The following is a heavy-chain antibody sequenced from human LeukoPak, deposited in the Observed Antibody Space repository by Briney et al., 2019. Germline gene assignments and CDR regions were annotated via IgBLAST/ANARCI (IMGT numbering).Heavy chain of an antibody. CDR3: AHSGTVTTPHDAFDI. CDR2: IYWNDDK. Sequence: SGPTLVKPTQTLTLTCTFSGFSLSTSGVGVGWIRHPPGKVLETLATIYWNDDKRYSPSLKSRLTITKDTSKNQVVLTMPSMDPVDTATYYCAHSGTVTTPHDAFDIWGQGTMVTVSS. D-gene: IGHD4-17*01. CDR1: GFSLSTSGVG. J-gene: IGHJ3*02. V-gene: IGHV2-5*01.